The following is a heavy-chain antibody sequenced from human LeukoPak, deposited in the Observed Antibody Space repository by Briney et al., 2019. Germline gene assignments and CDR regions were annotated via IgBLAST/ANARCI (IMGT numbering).Heavy chain of an antibody. J-gene: IGHJ3*02. CDR2: ISSNGGST. CDR3: VKDQYTAMPDAFDI. CDR1: GFTFSSYA. V-gene: IGHV3-64D*06. D-gene: IGHD5-18*01. Sequence: GGSLRLSCSASGFTFSSYAMHWVRQAPGKGLEYVSAISSNGGSTYYADSVKGRFTISRDNSKNTLYLQMSSLRAEDTAVYYCVKDQYTAMPDAFDIWGQGTMVTVSP.